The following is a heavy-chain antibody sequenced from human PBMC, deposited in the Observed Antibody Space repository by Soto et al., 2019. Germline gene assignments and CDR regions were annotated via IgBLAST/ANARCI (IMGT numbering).Heavy chain of an antibody. CDR2: ISAYNGNT. J-gene: IGHJ4*02. CDR3: ARDGFDFGVAPAGLLY. CDR1: GYTFTSYG. V-gene: IGHV1-18*03. Sequence: AASVKVSCKASGYTFTSYGSSWVRQAPGQGLEWMGWISAYNGNTNYAQKLQGRVTMTTDTSTSTAYMELRSLRSDDMSVYYCARDGFDFGVAPAGLLYWGQGTLVTVSS. D-gene: IGHD3-3*01.